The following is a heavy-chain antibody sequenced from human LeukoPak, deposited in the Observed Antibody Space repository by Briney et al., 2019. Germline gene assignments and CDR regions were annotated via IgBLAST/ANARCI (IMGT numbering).Heavy chain of an antibody. Sequence: SGTLSLTCAVSGGTNSSSNWWSRARRPPGKGLEWIGEIYHSGSYNYNPSLKSRITISTAKSKNHISLKLSSVTAADTAVYYCARGYDFWGGYPPPLDYWGQGALVTVSS. CDR2: IYHSGSY. D-gene: IGHD3-3*01. CDR3: ARGYDFWGGYPPPLDY. CDR1: GGTNSSSNW. V-gene: IGHV4-4*02. J-gene: IGHJ4*02.